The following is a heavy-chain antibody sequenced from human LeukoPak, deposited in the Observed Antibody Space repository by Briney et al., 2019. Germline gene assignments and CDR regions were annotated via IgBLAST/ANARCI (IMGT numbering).Heavy chain of an antibody. D-gene: IGHD2-21*02. J-gene: IGHJ4*02. CDR3: AREVVVTATIDY. Sequence: GGSLRLSCAASGFTFSTYAMSWVRQAPGKELEWVSSIIANGDSTYYADSVKGRFTISRDNSKNSLYLQMISLRAEDTAVYYCAREVVVTATIDYWGQGTLVTVSS. CDR2: IIANGDST. V-gene: IGHV3-23*01. CDR1: GFTFSTYA.